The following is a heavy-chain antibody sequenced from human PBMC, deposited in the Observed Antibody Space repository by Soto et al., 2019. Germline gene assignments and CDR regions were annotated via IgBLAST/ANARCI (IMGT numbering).Heavy chain of an antibody. J-gene: IGHJ4*02. Sequence: GGSLRLSCAASGFTFSSYAMHWVRQAPGKGLEWVAVISYDGSNKYYADSVKCRFTISRDNSKNTLYLQMNSLRAEDTAVYYCARDENDFWSGYWYYWGQGTLVTVSS. V-gene: IGHV3-30*04. CDR3: ARDENDFWSGYWYY. CDR2: ISYDGSNK. D-gene: IGHD3-3*01. CDR1: GFTFSSYA.